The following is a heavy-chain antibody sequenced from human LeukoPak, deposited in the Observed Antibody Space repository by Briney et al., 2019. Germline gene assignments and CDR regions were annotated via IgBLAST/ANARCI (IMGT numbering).Heavy chain of an antibody. CDR2: INHSGST. CDR3: ARGLIFRSSSGAHY. J-gene: IGHJ4*02. CDR1: GGSFSGYY. V-gene: IGHV4-34*01. D-gene: IGHD6-6*01. Sequence: PSETLSLTCAVYGGSFSGYYWSWIRQPPGKELEWIGEINHSGSTNYNPSLKSRVTISVDTSKNQFSLKLSSVTAADTAVYYCARGLIFRSSSGAHYWGQGTLVTVSS.